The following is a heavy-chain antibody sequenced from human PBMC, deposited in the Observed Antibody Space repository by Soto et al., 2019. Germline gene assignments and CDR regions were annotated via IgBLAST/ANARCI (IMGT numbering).Heavy chain of an antibody. CDR3: AMGWGGATVYFDY. D-gene: IGHD1-26*01. J-gene: IGHJ4*02. CDR1: GGSISSYY. CDR2: IYYSGST. V-gene: IGHV4-59*01. Sequence: SETLSLTCTVSGGSISSYYWSWIRQPPGKGLEWIGYIYYSGSTNYNPSLKSRVTISVDTSKNQFSLKLSSVTAADTAVYYCAMGWGGATVYFDYWGQGTLVTVSS.